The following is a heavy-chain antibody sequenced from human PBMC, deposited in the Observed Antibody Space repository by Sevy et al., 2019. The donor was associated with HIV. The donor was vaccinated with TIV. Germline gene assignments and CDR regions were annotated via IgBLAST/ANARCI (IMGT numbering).Heavy chain of an antibody. V-gene: IGHV3-15*01. CDR1: GFIFSNAW. D-gene: IGHD1-26*01. CDR2: RKSKADGGTP. Sequence: GGSLRLSCGASGFIFSNAWMSWVRLAPGKGLEWVGRRKSKADGGTPDYAAPVKGTFTITTDDSINTLYLQMNSLRTYDTAVYYCGYSEYGYYYDYWGQGTLVTVSS. CDR3: GYSEYGYYYDY. J-gene: IGHJ4*02.